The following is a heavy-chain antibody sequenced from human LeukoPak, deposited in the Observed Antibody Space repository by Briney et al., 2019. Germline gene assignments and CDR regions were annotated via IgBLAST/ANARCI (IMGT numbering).Heavy chain of an antibody. CDR2: ISGSGGST. CDR3: ARPYYYDSSGYYGHPWHDAFDI. D-gene: IGHD3-22*01. V-gene: IGHV3-23*01. CDR1: GFTFSSYA. Sequence: PGGSLRLSCAASGFTFSSYAMSWVRQAPGKGLEWVSAISGSGGSTYYADSVKGRFTISRDNSKNSLYLQMNSLRAEDTAVYYCARPYYYDSSGYYGHPWHDAFDIWGQGTMVTVSS. J-gene: IGHJ3*02.